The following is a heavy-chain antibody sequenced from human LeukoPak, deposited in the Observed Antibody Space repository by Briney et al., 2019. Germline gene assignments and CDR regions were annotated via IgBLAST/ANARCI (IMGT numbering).Heavy chain of an antibody. V-gene: IGHV3-23*01. CDR2: ISGSGGST. D-gene: IGHD6-13*01. CDR3: AKAIAAAGTFDY. J-gene: IGHJ4*02. Sequence: PGGSLRLSCAASGFTFSSYAMGWVRQAPGKGLKWVSAISGSGGSTYYADSVKGRFTISRDNSKNTLYLQMNSLRAEDTAVYYCAKAIAAAGTFDYWGQGTLVTVSS. CDR1: GFTFSSYA.